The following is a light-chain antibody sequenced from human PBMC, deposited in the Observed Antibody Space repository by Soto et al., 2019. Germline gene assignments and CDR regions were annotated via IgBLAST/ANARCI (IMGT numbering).Light chain of an antibody. CDR2: DAS. V-gene: IGKV1-33*01. J-gene: IGKJ4*01. CDR3: QHYNNLPPLT. Sequence: DIQMTQSPSSLSASVGDRVTITCQASQDITNYLNWYHQKPGKAPNLLIYDASSLEAGVPSRFSGSGSGTDFTFTINSLQPEDIATYYCQHYNNLPPLTFGGGTDVEIK. CDR1: QDITNY.